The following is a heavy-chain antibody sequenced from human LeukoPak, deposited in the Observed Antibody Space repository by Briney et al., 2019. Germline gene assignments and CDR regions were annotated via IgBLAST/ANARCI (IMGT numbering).Heavy chain of an antibody. CDR2: ISYDGSNK. D-gene: IGHD3-10*01. J-gene: IGHJ4*02. CDR3: AKDLTYYGSGSYYAGGFDY. Sequence: GGSLRLSCAASGFTFSSYGMHWVRQAPGKGLEGVAVISYDGSNKYYADSVKGRFTISRDNSKNTLYLQMNSLRAEDTAVYYCAKDLTYYGSGSYYAGGFDYWGQGTLVTVSS. V-gene: IGHV3-30*18. CDR1: GFTFSSYG.